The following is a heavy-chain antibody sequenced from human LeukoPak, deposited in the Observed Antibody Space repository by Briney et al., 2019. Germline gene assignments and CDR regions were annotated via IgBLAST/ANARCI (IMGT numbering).Heavy chain of an antibody. Sequence: SETLSLTCTVSGGSISSYYWSWIRQPPGKGLEWIGHIYYSGSTNYNPSLKSRVTISVDTSKNQFSLKLSSVAAADTAVYYCARDLYSSGWYGAFDIWGQGTMVTVSS. D-gene: IGHD6-19*01. CDR1: GGSISSYY. J-gene: IGHJ3*02. CDR2: IYYSGST. CDR3: ARDLYSSGWYGAFDI. V-gene: IGHV4-59*01.